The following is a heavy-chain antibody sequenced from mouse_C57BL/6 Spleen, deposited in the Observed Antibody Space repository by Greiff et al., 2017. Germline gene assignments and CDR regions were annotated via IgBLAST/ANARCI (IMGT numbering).Heavy chain of an antibody. D-gene: IGHD1-1*01. CDR2: IDPSDSYT. Sequence: QVQLKQPGAELVMPGASVKLSCKASGYTFTSYWMHWVKPRPGQGLEWIGEIDPSDSYTNYNQKFKGKSTLTVDKSSSTAYMQLSSLTSEDSAVYYCARPYYYGSSYYYAMDYWGQGTSVTVSS. CDR3: ARPYYYGSSYYYAMDY. CDR1: GYTFTSYW. J-gene: IGHJ4*01. V-gene: IGHV1-69*01.